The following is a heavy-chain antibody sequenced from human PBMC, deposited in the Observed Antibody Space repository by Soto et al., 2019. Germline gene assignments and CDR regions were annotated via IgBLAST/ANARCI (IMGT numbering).Heavy chain of an antibody. J-gene: IGHJ6*02. CDR3: ARDHSSGWPYYGMDV. CDR1: GYIFNNYG. D-gene: IGHD6-19*01. V-gene: IGHV1-18*01. Sequence: ASVKVSCKASGYIFNNYGISWVRQAPGQGLEWMGWISAYNGNTNYLKKLQGRVTMTTDTSTTTAYMELRSLRSDDTAVYYCARDHSSGWPYYGMDVWGQGTTVTVSS. CDR2: ISAYNGNT.